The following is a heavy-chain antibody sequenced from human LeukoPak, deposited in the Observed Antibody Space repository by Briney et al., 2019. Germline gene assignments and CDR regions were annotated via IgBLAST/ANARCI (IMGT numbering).Heavy chain of an antibody. J-gene: IGHJ4*02. CDR2: MNPNSGNT. D-gene: IGHD3-10*01. Sequence: GASVKVSCKASGYTFTIYDINWVRQATGQGLEWMGWMNPNSGNTGYAQKFQGRVTMTRNTPISTAYMELSSLRSEDTAAYYCARAGLWAKTKFDYWGQGTLVTVSS. CDR1: GYTFTIYD. CDR3: ARAGLWAKTKFDY. V-gene: IGHV1-8*01.